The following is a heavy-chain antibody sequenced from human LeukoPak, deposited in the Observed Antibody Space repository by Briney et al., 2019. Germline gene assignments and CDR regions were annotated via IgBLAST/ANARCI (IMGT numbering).Heavy chain of an antibody. J-gene: IGHJ4*02. D-gene: IGHD1-14*01. CDR2: IWYDGTNK. Sequence: GGSLRLSCAASGFTFRSYGMHWVRLAPGKGLEWVAVIWYDGTNKYYADSVKGRFTISRDNSKNTLYLQMNSLRAEDTAVYYCARDQPLDYWGQGTLVTVSP. V-gene: IGHV3-33*01. CDR1: GFTFRSYG. CDR3: ARDQPLDY.